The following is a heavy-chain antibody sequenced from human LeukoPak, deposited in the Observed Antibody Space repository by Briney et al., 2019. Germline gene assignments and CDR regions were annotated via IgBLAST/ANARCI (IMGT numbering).Heavy chain of an antibody. CDR3: AKWGGGYCSSTSCYVGLDS. V-gene: IGHV3-23*01. Sequence: PGGSLRLSCAASGFTFNSYAMSWVRQAPGKGLEWVSGISDTGGSTYYADSVKGRFTISRDNSKNTLYLQMNSLRAEDTAVYYCAKWGGGYCSSTSCYVGLDSWGQGTLVTVSS. CDR1: GFTFNSYA. CDR2: ISDTGGST. D-gene: IGHD2-2*01. J-gene: IGHJ4*02.